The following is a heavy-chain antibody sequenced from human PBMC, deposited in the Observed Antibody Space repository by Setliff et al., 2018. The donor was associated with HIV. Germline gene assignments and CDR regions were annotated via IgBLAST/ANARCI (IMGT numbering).Heavy chain of an antibody. V-gene: IGHV4-39*01. Sequence: SETLSLTCTVSGGSISSDAYYWGWIRQPPGKGLEWIGSIYYSGSTYYNPSLNSRVTISVDASKNQFSLKLSSVTAADTAVYYCASLPPLYDSSGYYFDYWGQGTLVTVSS. J-gene: IGHJ4*02. D-gene: IGHD3-22*01. CDR3: ASLPPLYDSSGYYFDY. CDR2: IYYSGST. CDR1: GGSISSDAYY.